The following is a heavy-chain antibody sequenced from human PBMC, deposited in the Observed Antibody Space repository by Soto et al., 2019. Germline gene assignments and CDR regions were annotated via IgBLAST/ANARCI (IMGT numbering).Heavy chain of an antibody. J-gene: IGHJ4*02. CDR2: MNPNSGNT. CDR3: ARGTPYYFSDFDY. CDR1: GYTFTSYD. D-gene: IGHD1-26*01. Sequence: ASVKVSFKASGYTFTSYDINWVRQATGQGLEWMGWMNPNSGNTGYAQKFQGRVTMTRNTSISTAYMELSSLRSEDTAVYYCARGTPYYFSDFDYWGQGTLVTVSS. V-gene: IGHV1-8*01.